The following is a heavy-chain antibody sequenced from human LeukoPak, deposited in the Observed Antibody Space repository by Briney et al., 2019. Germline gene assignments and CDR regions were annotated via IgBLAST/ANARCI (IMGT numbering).Heavy chain of an antibody. Sequence: SETLSLTCTVSGGSISSGSYYWGWIRQPAGKGLEWIGRIYTSGGTNYNPSLKSRVTISVDTSKNQFSLKLSSVTAADTAVYYCARTNKPEVAATEGYFDYWGQGTLVTVSS. CDR3: ARTNKPEVAATEGYFDY. V-gene: IGHV4-61*02. J-gene: IGHJ4*02. D-gene: IGHD2-15*01. CDR2: IYTSGGT. CDR1: GGSISSGSYY.